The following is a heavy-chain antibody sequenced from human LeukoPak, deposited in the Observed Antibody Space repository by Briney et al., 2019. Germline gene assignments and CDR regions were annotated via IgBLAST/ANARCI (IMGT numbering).Heavy chain of an antibody. CDR2: TYYSGST. D-gene: IGHD2-2*01. J-gene: IGHJ4*02. Sequence: SETLSLTCTVSGGSISSSSDYWGWIRQRAGKGLEWIGSTYYSGSTYYNPSLKSRVTISVDTSKNQFSLKLSSVTAADTAVYYCARRYCSSTSCFLDYWGQGTLVTVSS. CDR3: ARRYCSSTSCFLDY. V-gene: IGHV4-39*01. CDR1: GGSISSSSDY.